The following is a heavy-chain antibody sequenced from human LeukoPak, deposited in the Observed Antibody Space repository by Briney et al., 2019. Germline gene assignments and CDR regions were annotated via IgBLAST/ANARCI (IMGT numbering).Heavy chain of an antibody. V-gene: IGHV4-34*01. CDR2: INHSGST. CDR3: ARAMITFGGVNPFDY. D-gene: IGHD3-16*01. Sequence: SETLSLTCAVYGGSFSGYYWSWIRQPPGKGLEWIGEINHSGSTNYNPSLKSRVTISVDTSKNQFSLKLSSVTAADTAVYYCARAMITFGGVNPFDYWGQGTLVTVSS. CDR1: GGSFSGYY. J-gene: IGHJ4*02.